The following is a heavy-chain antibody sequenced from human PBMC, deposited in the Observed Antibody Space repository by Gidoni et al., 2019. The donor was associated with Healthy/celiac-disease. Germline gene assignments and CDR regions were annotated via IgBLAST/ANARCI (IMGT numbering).Heavy chain of an antibody. CDR3: ARAGFGEFHYSYYYMDV. Sequence: QVQLVASGGGVVQPGRSLRLSCPASGFTFRSYAMPWVRQAPGKGLEWVAVISYDGSNKYYADSVKGRFTISRDNSKNTLYLQMNSLRAEDTAVYYCARAGFGEFHYSYYYMDVWGKGTTVTVSS. CDR1: GFTFRSYA. D-gene: IGHD3-10*01. J-gene: IGHJ6*03. V-gene: IGHV3-30-3*01. CDR2: ISYDGSNK.